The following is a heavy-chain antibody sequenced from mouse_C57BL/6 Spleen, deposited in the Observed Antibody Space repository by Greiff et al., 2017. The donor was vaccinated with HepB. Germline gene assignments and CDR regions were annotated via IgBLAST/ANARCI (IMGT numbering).Heavy chain of an antibody. CDR1: GFNIKDDY. D-gene: IGHD1-1*02. CDR2: IDPENGDT. Sequence: VQLKQSGAELVRPGASVKLSCTASGFNIKDDYMHWVKQRPEQGLEWIGWIDPENGDTEYASKFQGKATITADTSSNTAYLQLSSLTSEDTAVYYCTLYGSYSSLYFDYWGQGTTLTVSS. CDR3: TLYGSYSSLYFDY. J-gene: IGHJ2*01. V-gene: IGHV14-4*01.